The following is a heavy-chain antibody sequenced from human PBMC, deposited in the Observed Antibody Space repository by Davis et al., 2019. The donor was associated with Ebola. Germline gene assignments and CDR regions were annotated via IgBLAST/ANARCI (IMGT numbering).Heavy chain of an antibody. CDR3: ASSGYDLPFDY. CDR1: GFTFNAFA. Sequence: GESLKISCAAAGFTFNAFAMSWVRQAPGQGLEWVSAISGSGGSTYYADSVKGRFTISRDNAKNSLYLQMNCLRAEDTAVYYCASSGYDLPFDYWGQGTLVTVSS. J-gene: IGHJ4*02. V-gene: IGHV3-23*01. D-gene: IGHD5-12*01. CDR2: ISGSGGST.